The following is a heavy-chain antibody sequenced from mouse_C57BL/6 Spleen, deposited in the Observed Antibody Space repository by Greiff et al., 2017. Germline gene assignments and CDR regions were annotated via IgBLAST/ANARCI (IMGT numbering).Heavy chain of an antibody. Sequence: EVMLVESGGGLVQPKGSLKLSCAASGFSFNTYAMNWVRQAPGKGLEWVARIRSKSNNYATYYADSVKDRFTISRDDSESMLYLQMNNLKTEDTAMYYCVRQLSTGAMDYWGQGTSVTVSS. J-gene: IGHJ4*01. V-gene: IGHV10-1*01. D-gene: IGHD3-2*02. CDR2: IRSKSNNYAT. CDR1: GFSFNTYA. CDR3: VRQLSTGAMDY.